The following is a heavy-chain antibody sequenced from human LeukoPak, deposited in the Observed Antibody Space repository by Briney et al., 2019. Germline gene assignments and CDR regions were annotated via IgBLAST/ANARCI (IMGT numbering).Heavy chain of an antibody. Sequence: GGSLRLSCSASGFTFSSSVMHWVRQAPGKGLEYVSAITTNGRRTYYTDSVKGRFTISRDNSKNTLYLQMSSLRVEDTAVYYCVSSRDGFNSPFDYWGQGTLVTVSS. J-gene: IGHJ4*02. CDR2: ITTNGRRT. CDR3: VSSRDGFNSPFDY. CDR1: GFTFSSSV. V-gene: IGHV3-64D*06. D-gene: IGHD5-24*01.